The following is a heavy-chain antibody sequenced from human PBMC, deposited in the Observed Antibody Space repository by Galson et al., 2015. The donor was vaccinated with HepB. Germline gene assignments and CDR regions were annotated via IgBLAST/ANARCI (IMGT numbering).Heavy chain of an antibody. CDR3: ARATVIAAAGPYNWFDP. J-gene: IGHJ5*02. CDR2: INAGNGNT. Sequence: SVKVSCKASGYTFTSYAMHWVRQAPGQRLEWMGWINAGNGNTKYSQKFQGRVTITRDTSASTAYMELSSLRSEDTAVYYCARATVIAAAGPYNWFDPWGQGTLVTVSS. D-gene: IGHD6-13*01. CDR1: GYTFTSYA. V-gene: IGHV1-3*01.